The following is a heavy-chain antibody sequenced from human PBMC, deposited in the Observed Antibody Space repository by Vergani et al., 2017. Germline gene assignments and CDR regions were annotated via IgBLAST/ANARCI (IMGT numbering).Heavy chain of an antibody. D-gene: IGHD3-9*01. Sequence: EVQLLESGGDLVQPGGSLRLSCAASGFTFIMHAMSWVRQAPGKGLEWVSTLSASDRRTHYADSVKGRFSISRDNSKNTLFLHMNSLRAEDTAVYYCARAGLTGYYLSDYWGQGTLVTVSS. CDR1: GFTFIMHA. CDR2: LSASDRRT. CDR3: ARAGLTGYYLSDY. V-gene: IGHV3-23*01. J-gene: IGHJ4*02.